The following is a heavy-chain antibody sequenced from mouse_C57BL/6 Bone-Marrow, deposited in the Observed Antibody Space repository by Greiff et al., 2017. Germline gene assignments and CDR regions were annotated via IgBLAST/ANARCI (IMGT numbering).Heavy chain of an antibody. D-gene: IGHD3-2*02. V-gene: IGHV1-55*01. CDR2: IYPGSGST. CDR3: ARSRQLRLRWAMDY. Sequence: QVQLQQPGAELVKPGASVKMSCKASGYTFTSYWITWVKQRPGQGLEWIGDIYPGSGSTNYNEKFKSKATLTVDTSSSTAYMQLSSLTSEDSAVYYCARSRQLRLRWAMDYWGQGTSVAVSS. J-gene: IGHJ4*01. CDR1: GYTFTSYW.